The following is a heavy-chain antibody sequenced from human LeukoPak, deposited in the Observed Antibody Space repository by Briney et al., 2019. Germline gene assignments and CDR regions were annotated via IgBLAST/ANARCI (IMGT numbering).Heavy chain of an antibody. Sequence: GASVKVSCKASGYTFSGYYMHWVRQAPGQGLEWMGWINPNSGGTKYAQKFQGRVTMTRDTSISTAYMEVSRLRSDDTAVYYCARDLASCAGDCYSDGFDYWGQGTLVTVSS. CDR3: ARDLASCAGDCYSDGFDY. CDR2: INPNSGGT. V-gene: IGHV1-2*02. CDR1: GYTFSGYY. J-gene: IGHJ4*02. D-gene: IGHD2-21*02.